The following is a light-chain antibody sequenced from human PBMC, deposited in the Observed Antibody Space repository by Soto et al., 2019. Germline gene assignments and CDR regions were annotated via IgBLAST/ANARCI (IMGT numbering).Light chain of an antibody. CDR3: QQSYTTPWT. V-gene: IGKV1-39*01. CDR1: QSISYY. Sequence: DIQMTQSPSSLSASVGDRVTITCRASQSISYYLNWYQQKPGRAPRLLIYTTSSLQSGVPSKFSGSASGTDFTFTISSLQPEDFATYYCQQSYTTPWTFGQGTK. CDR2: TTS. J-gene: IGKJ1*01.